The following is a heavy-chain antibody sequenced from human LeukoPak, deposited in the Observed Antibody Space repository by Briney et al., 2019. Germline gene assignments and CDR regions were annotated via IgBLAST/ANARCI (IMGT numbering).Heavy chain of an antibody. J-gene: IGHJ4*02. V-gene: IGHV3-33*08. CDR3: ARDPGPTLVRGVVSYFDY. CDR2: IWDDGTNK. Sequence: GGSLRLSCAHSGFTFCSFAMHWVRQPPGEGLERGAVIWDDGTNKYYADSVKGRFTISRDKSKNTLDLQMNSLRVEDTAVYYCARDPGPTLVRGVVSYFDYWGQGTLVTVSS. CDR1: GFTFCSFA. D-gene: IGHD3-10*01.